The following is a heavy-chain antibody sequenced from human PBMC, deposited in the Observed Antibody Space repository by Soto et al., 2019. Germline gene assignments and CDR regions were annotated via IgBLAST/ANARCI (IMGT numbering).Heavy chain of an antibody. Sequence: EVQLLESGGGLVQPGGSLRLSCAASGFTFSSYAMSWVRQAPGKGLEWVSAISGSGGSTYYADSVKGRFTISRDNSKNTLYLQMNSLRAEDTAVYYCAKGVGGYCSGGSCHLDYWGQGTLVTVSS. CDR3: AKGVGGYCSGGSCHLDY. J-gene: IGHJ4*02. CDR2: ISGSGGST. V-gene: IGHV3-23*01. CDR1: GFTFSSYA. D-gene: IGHD2-15*01.